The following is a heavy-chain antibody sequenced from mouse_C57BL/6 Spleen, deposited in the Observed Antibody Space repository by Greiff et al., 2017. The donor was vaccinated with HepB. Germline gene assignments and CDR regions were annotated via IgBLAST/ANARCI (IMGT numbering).Heavy chain of an antibody. CDR2: IDPEDGDT. J-gene: IGHJ3*01. CDR3: TTDYSNYVWFAY. Sequence: EVKVVESGAELVRPGASVKLSCTASGFNIKDYYMHWVKQRPEQGLEWIGRIDPEDGDTEYAPKFQGKATMTADTSSNTAYLQLSSLTSEDTAVYYCTTDYSNYVWFAYWGQGTLVTVSA. CDR1: GFNIKDYY. V-gene: IGHV14-1*01. D-gene: IGHD2-5*01.